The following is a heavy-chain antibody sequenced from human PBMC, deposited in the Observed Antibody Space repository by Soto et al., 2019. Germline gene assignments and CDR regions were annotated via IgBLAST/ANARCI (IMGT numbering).Heavy chain of an antibody. D-gene: IGHD3-22*01. CDR3: ARSYYYDSSGYPRGFDP. V-gene: IGHV4-31*03. Sequence: LSLTCTVSGGSINSGGYYWSWIRQHPGKGLEWIGYIYYSGSTYYNPSLKSRVTISVDTSKNHFSLKLSSVTAADTAVYYCARSYYYDSSGYPRGFDPWGQGTLVTVSS. J-gene: IGHJ5*02. CDR1: GGSINSGGYY. CDR2: IYYSGST.